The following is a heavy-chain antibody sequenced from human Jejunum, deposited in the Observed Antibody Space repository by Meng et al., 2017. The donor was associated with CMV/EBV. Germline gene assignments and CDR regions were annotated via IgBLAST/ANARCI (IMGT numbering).Heavy chain of an antibody. D-gene: IGHD3-3*01. CDR2: SNAGNGNT. CDR3: ARSVTVLGVDIPRWAYNYGLDG. V-gene: IGHV1-3*02. J-gene: IGHJ6*02. Sequence: HWVRQAPGQRLEWVGWSNAGNGNTKHSQEFQIRVTITRDTSASTAYRDLSSRRSEDTALYYCARSVTVLGVDIPRWAYNYGLDGGGQG.